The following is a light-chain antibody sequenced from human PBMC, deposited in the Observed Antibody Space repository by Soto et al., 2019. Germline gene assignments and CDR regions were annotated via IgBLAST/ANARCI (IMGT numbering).Light chain of an antibody. CDR1: QSVSSN. V-gene: IGKV1-5*03. J-gene: IGKJ1*01. Sequence: MTQSPGTLSVSPGERATLSCRASQSVSSNLAWYQQKPGKAPKLLIYKASTLKSGVPSRFSGSGSGTEFTLTISSLQPDDFATYYCQHYNSYSEAFGQGTKVDIK. CDR2: KAS. CDR3: QHYNSYSEA.